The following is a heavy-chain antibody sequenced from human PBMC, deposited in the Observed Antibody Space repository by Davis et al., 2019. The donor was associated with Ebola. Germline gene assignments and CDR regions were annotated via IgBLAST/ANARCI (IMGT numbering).Heavy chain of an antibody. CDR1: GYTFTSYG. V-gene: IGHV1-8*01. CDR3: ARDVGTIAVAGTGDY. D-gene: IGHD6-19*01. CDR2: MNPDSCNT. Sequence: ASVPVSCKAFGYTFTSYGISWVRQATGQGLEWMGWMNPDSCNTGYAQKFQGRVTMTRNTSISTGYMELSSLRSEDTAVYYCARDVGTIAVAGTGDYWGQGTLVTVSS. J-gene: IGHJ4*02.